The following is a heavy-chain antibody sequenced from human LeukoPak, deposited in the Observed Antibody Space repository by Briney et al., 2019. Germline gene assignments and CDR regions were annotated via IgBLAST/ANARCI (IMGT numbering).Heavy chain of an antibody. V-gene: IGHV3-30*04. CDR3: AKARGSGGRDDAFDI. D-gene: IGHD2-15*01. CDR1: GFTFSSYA. Sequence: GGSLRLSCAASGFTFSSYAMHWVRQAPGKGLEWVAVISYDGSNKYYADSVKGRFTISRDNSKNTLYLQMNSLRAEDTAVYYCAKARGSGGRDDAFDIWGQGTMVTVSS. CDR2: ISYDGSNK. J-gene: IGHJ3*02.